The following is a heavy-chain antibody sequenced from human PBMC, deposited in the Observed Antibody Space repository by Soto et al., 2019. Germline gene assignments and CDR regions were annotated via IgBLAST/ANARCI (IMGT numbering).Heavy chain of an antibody. D-gene: IGHD2-21*01. CDR1: GFTFSSYG. CDR2: ISYDGSNK. Sequence: GGSLSLSCAASGFTFSSYGMHWVRQAPGKGLEWVAVISYDGSNKYYADSVKGRFTISRDNSKNTLYLQMNSLRAEDTAVYYCAKDLGLFSYWGQGTLVTVSS. V-gene: IGHV3-30*18. J-gene: IGHJ4*02. CDR3: AKDLGLFSY.